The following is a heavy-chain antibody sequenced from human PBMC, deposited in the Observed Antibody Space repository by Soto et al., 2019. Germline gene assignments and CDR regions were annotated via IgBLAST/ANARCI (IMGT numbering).Heavy chain of an antibody. CDR3: AKASKGYTGYDLDY. CDR1: GFSFGGYG. D-gene: IGHD5-12*01. V-gene: IGHV3-23*01. Sequence: EVQLLESGGDLVQPGGSLRLSCAASGFSFGGYGMSWVRQAPGKGLEWVSALSGSGSTTYYADSVRGRFIISRDNSRDTLFLQMHSLRSEGTAVYFCAKASKGYTGYDLDYWGQGTVVTVSP. CDR2: LSGSGSTT. J-gene: IGHJ4*02.